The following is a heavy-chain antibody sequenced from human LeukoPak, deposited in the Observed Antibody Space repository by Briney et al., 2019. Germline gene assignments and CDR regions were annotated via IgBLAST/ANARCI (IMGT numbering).Heavy chain of an antibody. J-gene: IGHJ6*04. CDR3: ARDRDMAVTNGLYGMDV. V-gene: IGHV1-69*06. Sequence: ASVKVSCKASGVPFSKLGLSWVRQAPGQGLEWMGGIIPMFGAAKYAQNFQGRVTISAEKSTTTVYMEVRSLRSEDTAVYYCARDRDMAVTNGLYGMDVWGEGTTVIVTS. D-gene: IGHD4/OR15-4a*01. CDR2: IIPMFGAA. CDR1: GVPFSKLG.